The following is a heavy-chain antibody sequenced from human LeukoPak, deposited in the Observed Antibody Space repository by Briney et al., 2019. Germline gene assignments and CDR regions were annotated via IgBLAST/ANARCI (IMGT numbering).Heavy chain of an antibody. D-gene: IGHD2-21*01. CDR2: IYYSGST. CDR1: GGSISSYY. V-gene: IGHV4-59*01. J-gene: IGHJ6*03. CDR3: ARGRWHSIIRNSTPSENSVIYYMDV. Sequence: NTSETLSLTCTVSGGSISSYYWSWIRQPPGKGLEWIGYIYYSGSTNYNPSLKSRVTISVDTSKNQFSLKLSSVTAADTAVYYCARGRWHSIIRNSTPSENSVIYYMDVWGKGTTVTVSS.